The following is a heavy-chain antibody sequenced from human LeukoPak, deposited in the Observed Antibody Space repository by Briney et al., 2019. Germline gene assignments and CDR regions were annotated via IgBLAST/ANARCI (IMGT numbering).Heavy chain of an antibody. D-gene: IGHD6-13*01. J-gene: IGHJ4*02. V-gene: IGHV5-51*01. CDR1: GYSFTSYW. CDR2: IYLSDSDT. CDR3: AGQNKQPGYSNPFDY. Sequence: GESLKISCKGSGYSFTSYWIGWVRQMPGKGLEWMGIIYLSDSDTRYSPSFQGQVTISADMSISTAYLQWSSLKASDTAMYYCAGQNKQPGYSNPFDYWGQGTLVTVSS.